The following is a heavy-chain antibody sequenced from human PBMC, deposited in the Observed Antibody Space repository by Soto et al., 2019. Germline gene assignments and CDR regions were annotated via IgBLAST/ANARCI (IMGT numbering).Heavy chain of an antibody. CDR3: ARGYHDSSGYYAFDI. D-gene: IGHD3-22*01. V-gene: IGHV3-11*01. CDR2: ISSSGTTI. Sequence: GSLRLSCAASGFTFNDHYMSWIRQAPGKGLEWISYISSSGTTIYYADSVKGRFTISRDNAKNSLYLQMNSLRAEDTALYYCARGYHDSSGYYAFDIWGQGTMVTVSS. CDR1: GFTFNDHY. J-gene: IGHJ3*02.